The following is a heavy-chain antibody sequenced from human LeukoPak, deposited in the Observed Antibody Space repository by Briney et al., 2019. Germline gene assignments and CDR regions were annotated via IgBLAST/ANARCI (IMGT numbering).Heavy chain of an antibody. J-gene: IGHJ4*02. CDR3: ARGEEHGSGTVHFDY. CDR2: IYHGGST. D-gene: IGHD3-10*01. Sequence: SETLSLTCAVSGGSISGSNWWSWVRQPPGKGLEWIGEIYHGGSTNYNPSLKSRVTMSVDKSKNQFSLELSSVTAADTAVYYCARGEEHGSGTVHFDYWGQGILVTVSS. CDR1: GGSISGSNW. V-gene: IGHV4-4*02.